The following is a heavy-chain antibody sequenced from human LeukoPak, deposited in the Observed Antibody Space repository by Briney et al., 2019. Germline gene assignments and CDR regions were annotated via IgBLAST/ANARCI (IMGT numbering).Heavy chain of an antibody. CDR2: INHSGST. J-gene: IGHJ4*02. CDR3: ARDGPIGVYC. D-gene: IGHD3-16*01. CDR1: GGSFSGYY. V-gene: IGHV4-34*01. Sequence: SETLSLTCAVYGGSFSGYYWSWIRQPPGKGLEWIGEINHSGSTNNNPSLKSRVTISVDTSKNQFSLKLSSVTAADTAVYYCARDGPIGVYCWGQGTLVTVSS.